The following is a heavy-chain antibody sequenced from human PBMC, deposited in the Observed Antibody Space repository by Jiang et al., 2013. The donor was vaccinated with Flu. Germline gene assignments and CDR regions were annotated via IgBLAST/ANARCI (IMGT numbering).Heavy chain of an antibody. CDR2: IIPILGIA. CDR1: FSSYA. V-gene: IGHV1-69*04. CDR3: ATSSTDY. J-gene: IGHJ4*02. D-gene: IGHD5/OR15-5a*01. Sequence: FSSYAISWVRQAPGQGLEWMGRIIPILGIANYAQKFQGRVTITADKSTSTAYMELSSLRSEDTAVYYCATSSTDYWGQGTLVTVSS.